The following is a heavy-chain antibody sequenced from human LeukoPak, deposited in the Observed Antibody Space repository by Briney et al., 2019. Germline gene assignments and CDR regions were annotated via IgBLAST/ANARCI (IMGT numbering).Heavy chain of an antibody. D-gene: IGHD3-10*01. V-gene: IGHV1-2*02. CDR1: GYTFTGYY. CDR3: ARDFEWFGELLTDY. CDR2: INPNSGGT. Sequence: ASVKVSCKASGYTFTGYYMHWVRQAPGQGLEWMGWINPNSGGTNYAQKFQGRVTMTRDTSISTAYMELSRLRSDDTAVYYCARDFEWFGELLTDYWGQGTLVTVSS. J-gene: IGHJ4*02.